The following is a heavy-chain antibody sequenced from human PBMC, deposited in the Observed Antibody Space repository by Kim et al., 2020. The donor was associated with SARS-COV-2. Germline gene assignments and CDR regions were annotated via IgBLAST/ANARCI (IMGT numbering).Heavy chain of an antibody. CDR1: GFAFDDYA. J-gene: IGHJ1*01. CDR2: ITWNGRDL. CDR3: TKDMDASGFAADGYFQH. V-gene: IGHV3-9*01. D-gene: IGHD6-13*01. Sequence: GGSLRLSCAASGFAFDDYAMHWVRQSPGKGLEWVSGITWNGRDLGYADSVRGRFTISRDNAKNSLSLVMNSLQPEDTAFYYCTKDMDASGFAADGYFQHWGQGTLVTVS.